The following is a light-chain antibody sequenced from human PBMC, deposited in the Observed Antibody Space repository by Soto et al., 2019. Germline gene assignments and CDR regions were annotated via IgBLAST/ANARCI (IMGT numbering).Light chain of an antibody. CDR1: QSVSSSY. CDR2: GAS. V-gene: IGKV3-20*01. Sequence: IVLTQAPCTLSLSPVERASLSCRSSQSVSSSYLAWYQQKPGQAPRLLIYGASSRATGIPDRFSGSGSGTDFTLTISRLEPEDFAVYYCKQYGSSRWTFGQGTRLEI. J-gene: IGKJ5*01. CDR3: KQYGSSRWT.